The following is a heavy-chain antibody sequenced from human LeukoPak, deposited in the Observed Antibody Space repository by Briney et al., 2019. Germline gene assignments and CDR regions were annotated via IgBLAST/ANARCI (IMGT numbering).Heavy chain of an antibody. Sequence: KPSETLSLTCTVSGGSISSYYWSWIRQPPGKGLEWTGYIYYSGSTNYNPSLKSRVTISVDTSKNQFSLKLSSVTAADTAVYYCARHTWIQLWFDYWGQGTLVTVSS. CDR2: IYYSGST. CDR3: ARHTWIQLWFDY. D-gene: IGHD5-18*01. V-gene: IGHV4-59*08. J-gene: IGHJ4*02. CDR1: GGSISSYY.